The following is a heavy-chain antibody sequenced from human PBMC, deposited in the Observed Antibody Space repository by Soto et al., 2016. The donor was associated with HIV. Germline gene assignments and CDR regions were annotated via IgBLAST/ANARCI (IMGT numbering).Heavy chain of an antibody. D-gene: IGHD1-1*01. J-gene: IGHJ6*03. V-gene: IGHV3-20*04. CDR2: INWNGSST. CDR3: ARKGAFKWKDLLIINYMDV. CDR1: GFTFNDYG. Sequence: EVQLVESGGDVVRPGGSLRLSCAVFGFTFNDYGMSWVRQAPGKGLEWVSGINWNGSSTRYVDSVKGRFTISRDNAKDVLYLQMSSLRAEDSAFYYCARKGAFKWKDLLIINYMDVWGQKGPRSPSP.